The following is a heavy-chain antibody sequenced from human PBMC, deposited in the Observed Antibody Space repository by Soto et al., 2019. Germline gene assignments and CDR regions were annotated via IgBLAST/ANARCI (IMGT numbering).Heavy chain of an antibody. CDR1: GFTFSSYA. CDR3: AKDLTAAADIGYYYYYGMDV. CDR2: ISGSGGST. Sequence: SGGSLRLSCAASGFTFSSYAMSWVRQAPGKGLEWVSAISGSGGSTYYADSVKGRFTISRDNSKNTLYLQMNSLRAEDTAVYYCAKDLTAAADIGYYYYYGMDVWGQGTTVTVSS. V-gene: IGHV3-23*01. J-gene: IGHJ6*02. D-gene: IGHD6-13*01.